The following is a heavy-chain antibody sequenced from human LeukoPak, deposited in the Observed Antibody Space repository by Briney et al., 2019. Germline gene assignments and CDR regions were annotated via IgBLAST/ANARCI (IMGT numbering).Heavy chain of an antibody. D-gene: IGHD2-21*01. V-gene: IGHV1-2*02. CDR2: INPNSGGT. J-gene: IGHJ5*02. CDR1: GYTFTGYY. CDR3: ARHIVAWDANWFDP. Sequence: ASVKVSCKASGYTFTGYYMHWVRQAPGQGLEWMGWINPNSGGTNYAQKFQGRVTMTRDTSISTAYMELSRLRSEDTAVYYCARHIVAWDANWFDPWGQGTLVTVSS.